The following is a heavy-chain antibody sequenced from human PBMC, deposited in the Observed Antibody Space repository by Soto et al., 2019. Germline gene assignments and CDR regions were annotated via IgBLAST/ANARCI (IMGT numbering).Heavy chain of an antibody. CDR2: IDPSDSYT. J-gene: IGHJ6*02. V-gene: IGHV5-10-1*01. Sequence: GESLKISCKGSGYSFTSYWISWVRQMPGKGLEWMGRIDPSDSYTNYSPSFQGHVTISADKSISTAYLQWSSLKASDTAMYYCARQVAADHYYYYGMDVWGQGTTVTVSS. CDR3: ARQVAADHYYYYGMDV. CDR1: GYSFTSYW. D-gene: IGHD6-13*01.